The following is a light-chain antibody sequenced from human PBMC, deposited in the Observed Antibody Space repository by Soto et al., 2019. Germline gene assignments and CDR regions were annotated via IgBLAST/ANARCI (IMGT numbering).Light chain of an antibody. Sequence: NFMLTQPHSMSESPGKTVTISCTRSSCSIASSYVQWYQQRPGSSPSIVLYEDDQRSSGVPDRFSGSIDRSSNSASLTISGLKSEDEADYYCQSYDSDTVIFGGGTKLTVL. V-gene: IGLV6-57*01. CDR1: SCSIASSY. J-gene: IGLJ2*01. CDR3: QSYDSDTVI. CDR2: EDD.